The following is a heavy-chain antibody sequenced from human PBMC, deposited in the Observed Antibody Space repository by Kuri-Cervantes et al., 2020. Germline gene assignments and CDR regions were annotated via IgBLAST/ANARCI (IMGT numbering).Heavy chain of an antibody. D-gene: IGHD6-19*01. V-gene: IGHV3-74*01. CDR3: ASGYSSGWYVGGEDY. CDR2: INSDGSIT. CDR1: GFTFSSYA. J-gene: IGHJ4*02. Sequence: GGSLRLSCAASGFTFSSYAMHWVRQAPGKGLVWVSYINSDGSITSYADSVKGRFTISRDNAKKTLYLQMNSLSAEDSAVYYCASGYSSGWYVGGEDYWGQGTLVTVSS.